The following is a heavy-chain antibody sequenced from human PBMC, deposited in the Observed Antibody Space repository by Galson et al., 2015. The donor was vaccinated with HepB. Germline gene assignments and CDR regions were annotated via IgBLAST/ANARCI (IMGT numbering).Heavy chain of an antibody. CDR1: GFTFSSYW. J-gene: IGHJ6*02. CDR2: IKEDGSEQ. V-gene: IGHV3-7*03. D-gene: IGHD6-13*01. Sequence: SLRLSCAASGFTFSSYWMSWVRQAPGKGLGWVANIKEDGSEQYYVDSVMGRLTISRDNARNSLYLQMNSLRAEDTAVYYCARDKYSSRWYDYYYGMDVWGQGTTVTVSS. CDR3: ARDKYSSRWYDYYYGMDV.